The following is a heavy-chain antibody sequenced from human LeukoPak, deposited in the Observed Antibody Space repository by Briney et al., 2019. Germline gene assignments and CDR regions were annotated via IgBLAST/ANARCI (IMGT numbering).Heavy chain of an antibody. CDR3: AKFRRAGTVADNWFDP. V-gene: IGHV3-23*01. Sequence: GGSLRLSCAASGFTFSSYAMSWVRQAPGKGLEWVSAISGSGGSTYYADSVKGRFTISRDNSKNTLYLQMNSLRAEDTAVYYCAKFRRAGTVADNWFDPWGQGTLVTVSS. J-gene: IGHJ5*02. D-gene: IGHD4-23*01. CDR1: GFTFSSYA. CDR2: ISGSGGST.